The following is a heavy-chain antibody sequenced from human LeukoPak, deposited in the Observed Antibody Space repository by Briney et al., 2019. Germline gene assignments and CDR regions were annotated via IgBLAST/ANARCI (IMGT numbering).Heavy chain of an antibody. CDR2: ISTSGSTI. V-gene: IGHV3-48*03. Sequence: MNWVRQAPGKGLEWVSYISTSGSTIYYADSVKGRFTISRDNAKNSLYLQMNSLRAEDTAVYYCAKVPDYYGSGRYHWGQGTLVTVSS. CDR3: AKVPDYYGSGRYH. D-gene: IGHD3-10*01. J-gene: IGHJ4*02.